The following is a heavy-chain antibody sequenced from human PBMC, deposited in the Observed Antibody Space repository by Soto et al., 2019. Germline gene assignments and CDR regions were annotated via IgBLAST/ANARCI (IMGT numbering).Heavy chain of an antibody. CDR3: ARGFDILTFGFCLDY. J-gene: IGHJ4*02. CDR1: GGSMSSSSYY. Sequence: SETLSLTCTVSGGSMSSSSYYWGWIRQPPGRGLEWIANMYFSGFYSGSTSYNPSLKSRVTISVDTSKNQFSLQVSSVTAADTAVYYCARGFDILTFGFCLDYWGQGTLVTVSS. D-gene: IGHD3-9*01. CDR2: MYFSGFYSGST. V-gene: IGHV4-39*01.